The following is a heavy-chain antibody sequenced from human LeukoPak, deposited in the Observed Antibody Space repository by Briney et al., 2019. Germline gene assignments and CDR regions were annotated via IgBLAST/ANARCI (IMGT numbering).Heavy chain of an antibody. Sequence: PGESLKISCKGSGYSFGSYWIGWVCQMPGKGLECMGIIYPGDSDTRYSPSFQGQVTISADKSASTAYLQWSSLKAPDTAMYYCARVSTTTRPFDIWGQGTMVTVSS. J-gene: IGHJ3*02. CDR1: GYSFGSYW. V-gene: IGHV5-51*01. D-gene: IGHD2/OR15-2a*01. CDR2: IYPGDSDT. CDR3: ARVSTTTRPFDI.